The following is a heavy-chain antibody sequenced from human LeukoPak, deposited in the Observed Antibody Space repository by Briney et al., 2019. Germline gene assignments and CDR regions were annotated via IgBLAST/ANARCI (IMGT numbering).Heavy chain of an antibody. V-gene: IGHV5-51*01. CDR2: IYPGDSDT. CDR1: GYSFTSYW. Sequence: GESLKISCKGSGYSFTSYWIGWVRQMPGKGLEWMGIIYPGDSDTRYSPSFQGQVTISADKSISTAYLQWSSLKASDTAMYYCARQSYSSSWDKTHDYWGQGTLVTVSS. D-gene: IGHD6-13*01. CDR3: ARQSYSSSWDKTHDY. J-gene: IGHJ4*02.